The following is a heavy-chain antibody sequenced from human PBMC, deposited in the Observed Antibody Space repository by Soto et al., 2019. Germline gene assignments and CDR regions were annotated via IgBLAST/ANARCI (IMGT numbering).Heavy chain of an antibody. CDR3: AKRSGGFSEFDY. D-gene: IGHD5-12*01. J-gene: IGHJ4*02. Sequence: GGSLRLSCAASGFTFSGFAMNWVRQPPGKGLEWVSSVDYTGSYTFYAASVKGRFTISRDNSKNMVYLELNSLRAEDTAAYYCAKRSGGFSEFDYWGQGTLVIVSS. V-gene: IGHV3-23*01. CDR2: VDYTGSYT. CDR1: GFTFSGFA.